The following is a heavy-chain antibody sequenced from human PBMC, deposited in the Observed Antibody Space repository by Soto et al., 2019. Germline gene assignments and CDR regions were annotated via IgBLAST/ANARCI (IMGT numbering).Heavy chain of an antibody. CDR1: GFTFSSYA. V-gene: IGHV3-23*01. Sequence: EVQLLESGGGLVQPGGSLRLSCAASGFTFSSYAMRWVRQAPGKGLEWVSAISGSGGSTYYADSVKGRFTISRDNSKNTLYLQMNSRRAEDTAGYYCASRGSGSYYAYWGQGTLVTVS. D-gene: IGHD1-26*01. J-gene: IGHJ4*02. CDR3: ASRGSGSYYAY. CDR2: ISGSGGST.